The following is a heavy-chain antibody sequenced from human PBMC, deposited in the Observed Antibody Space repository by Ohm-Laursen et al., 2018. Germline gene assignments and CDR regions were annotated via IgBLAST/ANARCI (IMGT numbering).Heavy chain of an antibody. J-gene: IGHJ6*02. V-gene: IGHV3-11*01. Sequence: GSLRLSCAASGFTFSDYYMSWIRQAPGKGLEWVSYISSSANTIYYADSVKGRFTISRDNAKNSLYLQMNSLRADDTAVYYCARSGGRSSCYLCPDVWGRGTTVTASS. CDR1: GFTFSDYY. D-gene: IGHD6-13*01. CDR2: ISSSANTI. CDR3: ARSGGRSSCYLCPDV.